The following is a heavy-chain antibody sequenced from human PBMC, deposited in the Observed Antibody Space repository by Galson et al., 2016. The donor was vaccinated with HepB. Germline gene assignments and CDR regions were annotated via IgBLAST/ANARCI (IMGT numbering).Heavy chain of an antibody. CDR1: GGSFSGYS. V-gene: IGHV4-34*01. CDR2: VSHSGFT. Sequence: ETLFLTCALSGGSFSGYSWTWIRQAPGKGLEWIGEVSHSGFTNYHPSLKRRVSISLGMPNNEFSMNLSAVTAANTALYYCARGRGKWLRSYLDIWGQGILVTVSS. D-gene: IGHD5-12*01. J-gene: IGHJ4*02. CDR3: ARGRGKWLRSYLDI.